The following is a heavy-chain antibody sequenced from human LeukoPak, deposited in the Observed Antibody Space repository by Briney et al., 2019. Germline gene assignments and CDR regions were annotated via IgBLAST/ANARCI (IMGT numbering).Heavy chain of an antibody. CDR1: GGSISSYY. V-gene: IGHV4-59*01. D-gene: IGHD2-15*01. CDR3: ARAAYCSGGSCYAFDY. CDR2: IYYSGST. J-gene: IGHJ4*02. Sequence: PSETLSLTCTVPGGSISSYYWSWIRKPPGKGLEWIGYIYYSGSTNYNPSLKSRVTISVDTSKNQFSLKLSSVTAADTAVYYCARAAYCSGGSCYAFDYWGQGTLVTVSS.